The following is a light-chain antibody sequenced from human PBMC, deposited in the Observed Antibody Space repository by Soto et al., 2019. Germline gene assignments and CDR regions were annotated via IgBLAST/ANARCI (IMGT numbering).Light chain of an antibody. V-gene: IGKV3-20*01. CDR2: DAS. CDR3: QQYARPPFA. CDR1: QRISNSY. J-gene: IGKJ2*01. Sequence: EIVLTQSPGTLSLSPGARAPLSCRASQRISNSYLAWYQQKPGQAPRLLLYDASSRATGIPDRVSGSGSGTDFTLTISRLEPEDFAVYYCQQYARPPFAFGQGTKVDIK.